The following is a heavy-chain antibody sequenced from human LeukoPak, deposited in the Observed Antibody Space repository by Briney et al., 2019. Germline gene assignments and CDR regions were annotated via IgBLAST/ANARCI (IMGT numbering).Heavy chain of an antibody. V-gene: IGHV4-39*01. J-gene: IGHJ4*02. CDR2: ISYSGST. CDR3: ARHPLVGADY. Sequence: SETLSLTCTASGGSISSSSYYWGWIRQPPGKGLEWIGSISYSGSTYYNPSLKSRVTISVDTSKNQFSLKLSSVTAADTSVYYCARHPLVGADYWGQGTLVTVSS. CDR1: GGSISSSSYY. D-gene: IGHD1-26*01.